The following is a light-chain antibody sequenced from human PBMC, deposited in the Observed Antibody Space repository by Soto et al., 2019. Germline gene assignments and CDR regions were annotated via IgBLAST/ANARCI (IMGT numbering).Light chain of an antibody. CDR1: QSILYSPNNNNY. CDR2: WAS. V-gene: IGKV4-1*01. J-gene: IGKJ3*01. CDR3: QQYYTTPLT. Sequence: DIVMTQSPDFLAVSLGERATINCKSSQSILYSPNNNNYLAWYQQKPGQPPKLLIYWASVREFGVPDRFGGGGSGTDFTLTINSLQAEDVAVYYCQQYYTTPLTFGPGTKV.